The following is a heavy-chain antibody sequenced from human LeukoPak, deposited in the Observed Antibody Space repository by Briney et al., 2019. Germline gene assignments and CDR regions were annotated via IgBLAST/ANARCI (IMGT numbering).Heavy chain of an antibody. CDR2: IDSSGSYT. CDR3: TKASSSSWSHYFDY. V-gene: IGHV3-23*05. CDR1: GFTFSSYA. J-gene: IGHJ4*02. D-gene: IGHD6-13*01. Sequence: PGGSLRLSCAVSGFTFSSYAMSWVRQAPGKGLEWVSAIDSSGSYTWYDDSVKGRFTITRDNSKNTLYLQMNSLRVEDTAVYYCTKASSSSWSHYFDYWGQGTLVTVSS.